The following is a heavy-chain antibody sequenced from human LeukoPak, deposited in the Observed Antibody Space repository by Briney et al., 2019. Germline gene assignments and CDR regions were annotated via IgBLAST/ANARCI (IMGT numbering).Heavy chain of an antibody. CDR3: AKVALFSGYYPPFDY. V-gene: IGHV3-30*18. J-gene: IGHJ4*02. CDR2: ISYDGSNE. D-gene: IGHD3-22*01. CDR1: GFTFRNYG. Sequence: GGSLRLSCTASGFTFRNYGMHWVRQAPGKGLEGVAVISYDGSNEYYADSVKGRFTISRDNSKNTLFLQMNSLRPEDTAVYHCAKVALFSGYYPPFDYWGQGTLVTVSS.